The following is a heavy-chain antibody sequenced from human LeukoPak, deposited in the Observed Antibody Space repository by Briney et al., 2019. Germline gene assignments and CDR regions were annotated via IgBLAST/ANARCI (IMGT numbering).Heavy chain of an antibody. J-gene: IGHJ5*02. CDR1: GGSISSYY. D-gene: IGHD3-16*02. CDR3: AREIVIASGWFDP. Sequence: PSETLSLTCTVSGGSISSYYWSWIRQPPGKGLEWIGYIYYSGSTNYNPSLKSRVTISVDTSKNQFSLKLSSVTAADTAVYYCAREIVIASGWFDPWGQGTLVTVSS. CDR2: IYYSGST. V-gene: IGHV4-59*01.